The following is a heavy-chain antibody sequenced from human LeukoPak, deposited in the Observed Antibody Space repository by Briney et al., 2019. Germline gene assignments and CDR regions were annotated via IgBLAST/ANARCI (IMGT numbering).Heavy chain of an antibody. J-gene: IGHJ4*02. CDR3: AKLRDIVGVVAATDY. CDR2: ISYDGSNK. D-gene: IGHD2-15*01. CDR1: GFTFSSYG. Sequence: PGGSLRLSCAASGFTFSSYGMHWVRQAPGKGLGWVAVISYDGSNKYYADSVKGGFTIYRDNSKNTLYLQMISLRAADTAVYYCAKLRDIVGVVAATDYWGQGTLVTVSA. V-gene: IGHV3-30*18.